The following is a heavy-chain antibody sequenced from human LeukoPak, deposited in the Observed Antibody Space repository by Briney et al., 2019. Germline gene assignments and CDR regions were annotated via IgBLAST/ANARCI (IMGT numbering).Heavy chain of an antibody. Sequence: SETLSLTCAVYGGSFSSYYWSWIRQPPGKGLEWTGEINHSGSTNYNPSLKSRVTISVDTSKNQFSLKLSSVTAADTAVYYCARAKMATNISDFDYWGQGTLVTVSS. CDR3: ARAKMATNISDFDY. V-gene: IGHV4-34*01. CDR2: INHSGST. J-gene: IGHJ4*02. D-gene: IGHD5-24*01. CDR1: GGSFSSYY.